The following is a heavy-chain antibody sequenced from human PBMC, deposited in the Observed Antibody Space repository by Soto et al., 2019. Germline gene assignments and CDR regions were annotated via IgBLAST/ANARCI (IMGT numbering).Heavy chain of an antibody. Sequence: QVQLVQSGAEVKNPGASVKVSCKTSGYTFTKYGVGWVRQAPGQGLEWMGWISGSSGNANYAEKVQGRITLTTDTSTSTAYIELRSLRSDDTAVYYCAREMVGLWGEYDYWGQGTLVTVSS. CDR1: GYTFTKYG. D-gene: IGHD3-16*01. CDR2: ISGSSGNA. J-gene: IGHJ4*02. V-gene: IGHV1-18*01. CDR3: AREMVGLWGEYDY.